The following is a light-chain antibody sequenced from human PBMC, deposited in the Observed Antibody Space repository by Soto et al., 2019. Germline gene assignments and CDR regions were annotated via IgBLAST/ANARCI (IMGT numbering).Light chain of an antibody. CDR3: AAWDDSLTDYV. J-gene: IGLJ1*01. Sequence: SALTQAPSASETPGQRVTISCSGGSSSIGRNTVNWYQQLPGTAPKLLIYSNNRRPSGVPDRFSGSKSGTSASLAISGLQSEDEADYYCAAWDDSLTDYVFGTGTKVTVL. V-gene: IGLV1-44*01. CDR1: SSSIGRNT. CDR2: SNN.